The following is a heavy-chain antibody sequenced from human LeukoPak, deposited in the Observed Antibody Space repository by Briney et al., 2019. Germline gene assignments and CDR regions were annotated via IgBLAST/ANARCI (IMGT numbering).Heavy chain of an antibody. CDR1: GGSISSHY. CDR2: TYYSGST. V-gene: IGHV4-59*11. D-gene: IGHD2-2*01. Sequence: PSETLSLTCTVSGGSISSHYWSWIRQPPGKGLEWIGYTYYSGSTNYNPSLKSRVTISVDTSKNQLSLKLSSVTAADTAVYYCARVDGDCSSTSCYNWFDPWGQGTLVTVSS. CDR3: ARVDGDCSSTSCYNWFDP. J-gene: IGHJ5*02.